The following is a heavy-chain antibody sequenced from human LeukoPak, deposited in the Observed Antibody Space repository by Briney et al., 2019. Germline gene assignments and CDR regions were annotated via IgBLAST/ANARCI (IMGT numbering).Heavy chain of an antibody. Sequence: PSETLSLTCTVSGVSISDYYLSWVRQPPGKGLELIGYIYYTGSTDYNPSLKSRFTMSVDTSKNQFYLNLRSVTATDTAVYYCARRTYYDTLTGYNYWYFDLWGRGTLVTVSS. D-gene: IGHD3-9*01. CDR3: ARRTYYDTLTGYNYWYFDL. V-gene: IGHV4-59*01. CDR2: IYYTGST. J-gene: IGHJ2*01. CDR1: GVSISDYY.